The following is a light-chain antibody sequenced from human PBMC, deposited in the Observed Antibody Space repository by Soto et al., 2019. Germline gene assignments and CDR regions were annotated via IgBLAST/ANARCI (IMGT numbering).Light chain of an antibody. CDR3: SSYTSSSTLV. CDR1: SSDVGGYNY. V-gene: IGLV2-14*01. Sequence: QSVLTQPASVSGSPGQSITISCTGTSSDVGGYNYVSWYQQHPGKAPKLMIYDVSNRPSGVSNRFSGSKYGNTASLTISGLQAEDEADYYCSSYTSSSTLVFGTGTRSPS. J-gene: IGLJ1*01. CDR2: DVS.